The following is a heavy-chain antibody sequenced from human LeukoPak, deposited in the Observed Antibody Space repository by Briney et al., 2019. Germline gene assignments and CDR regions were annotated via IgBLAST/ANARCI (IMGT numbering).Heavy chain of an antibody. CDR3: ARARTTAYYYYYMDV. CDR2: IIPIFGTA. D-gene: IGHD1-14*01. CDR1: GGTFSSYA. Sequence: SVKVSCKASGGTFSSYAISWVRQAPGQGLEWMGGIIPIFGTANYARKFQGRVTITADESTSTAYMELSSPRSEDTAVYYCARARTTAYYYYYMDVWGKGTTVTVSS. V-gene: IGHV1-69*01. J-gene: IGHJ6*03.